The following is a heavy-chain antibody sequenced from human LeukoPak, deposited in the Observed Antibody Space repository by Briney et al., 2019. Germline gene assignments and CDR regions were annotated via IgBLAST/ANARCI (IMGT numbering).Heavy chain of an antibody. CDR3: ARERGGVGGLFDY. CDR1: GGTFSSYA. J-gene: IGHJ4*02. V-gene: IGHV1-69*13. CDR2: IIPIFGTA. D-gene: IGHD2-8*02. Sequence: SVKVSCKASGGTFSSYAISWVRQAPGQGLEWMGGIIPIFGTANYAQKFQGRVTITADESTSTDYMELSSLRSEDTAVYYCARERGGVGGLFDYWGQGTLVTVSS.